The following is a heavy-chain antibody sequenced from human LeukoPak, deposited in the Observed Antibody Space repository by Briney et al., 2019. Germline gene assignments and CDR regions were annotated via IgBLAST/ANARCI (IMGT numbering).Heavy chain of an antibody. J-gene: IGHJ4*02. Sequence: PSQTLSLTCTVSGGSISSGSYYWSWIRQPAGKGLEWIGRIYTSGSTNYNPSLKSRVTISVDKSKNQFSLKLSSVTAADTAVYYCARAVGYFDHSLDYWGQGTLVTVSS. D-gene: IGHD3-9*01. CDR3: ARAVGYFDHSLDY. CDR2: IYTSGST. CDR1: GGSISSGSYY. V-gene: IGHV4-61*02.